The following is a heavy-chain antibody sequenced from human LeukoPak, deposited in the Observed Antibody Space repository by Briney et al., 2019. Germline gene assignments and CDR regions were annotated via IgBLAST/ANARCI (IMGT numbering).Heavy chain of an antibody. CDR1: GASINSHY. D-gene: IGHD2-15*01. CDR2: IYISEST. J-gene: IGHJ4*02. CDR3: ARALNPLPGTYYFDY. V-gene: IGHV4-4*07. Sequence: PSETLSLTCTVSGASINSHYWSWIRQPAGEGLEWIGRIYISESTNYNSSLQSRVTMSVDTSKNQFSLKLTSVTAADTAVYYCARALNPLPGTYYFDYWGQGTLVTVSS.